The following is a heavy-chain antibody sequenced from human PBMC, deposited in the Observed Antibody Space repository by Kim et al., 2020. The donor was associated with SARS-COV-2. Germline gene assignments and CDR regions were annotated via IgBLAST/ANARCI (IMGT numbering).Heavy chain of an antibody. CDR2: ISWDGGST. V-gene: IGHV3-43*01. D-gene: IGHD3-22*01. J-gene: IGHJ3*02. CDR1: GFTFDDYT. CDR3: AKGDTMIVVDALAFDI. Sequence: GGSLRLSCAVSGFTFDDYTMHWVRQAPGKGLEWVSLISWDGGSTYYADSVKGRFTISRDNSKNSLYLQMNSLRTEDTALYYCAKGDTMIVVDALAFDIWGQGTMVTVSS.